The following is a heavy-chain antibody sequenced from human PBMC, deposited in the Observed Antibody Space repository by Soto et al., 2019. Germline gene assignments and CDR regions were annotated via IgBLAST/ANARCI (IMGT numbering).Heavy chain of an antibody. CDR3: ARVLLWFGAHWFDP. CDR2: MNPNSGNT. CDR1: GYTFTSYD. D-gene: IGHD3-10*01. V-gene: IGHV1-8*01. J-gene: IGHJ5*02. Sequence: QVQLVQSGAEVKKPGASVKVSCKASGYTFTSYDINWVRQATGQGLEWMGWMNPNSGNTGYAQKFQGRVTMTRNTSISTAYMELSSLRSEDTAVYYCARVLLWFGAHWFDPWGQGPLVTVSS.